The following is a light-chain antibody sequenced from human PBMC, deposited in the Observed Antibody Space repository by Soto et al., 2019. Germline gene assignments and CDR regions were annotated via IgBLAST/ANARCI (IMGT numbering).Light chain of an antibody. Sequence: DIQMTQYPSTLSASVGDRVTITCRGGQTISTLLAWHQQKPGKAPKLLIYEVSSLESGVPSSLRGSGYGTELTLTISSMQNDDFETYYCQQYNSYPPTFGGGTQVDIK. J-gene: IGKJ4*01. CDR2: EVS. CDR3: QQYNSYPPT. CDR1: QTISTL. V-gene: IGKV1-5*01.